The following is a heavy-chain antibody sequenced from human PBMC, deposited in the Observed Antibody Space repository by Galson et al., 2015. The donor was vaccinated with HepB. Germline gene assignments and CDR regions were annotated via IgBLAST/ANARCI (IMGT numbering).Heavy chain of an antibody. Sequence: SLRLSCAASGFTFSSYGMHWVRQAPGKGLEWVAFMQYDGSNKYYADSVKGRFTISRDNSKNTLYLQLNSLRAEDTAVYYCAKDRLRYYFESSGGGDYWGQGTLVTVSS. V-gene: IGHV3-30*02. CDR1: GFTFSSYG. D-gene: IGHD3-22*01. CDR2: MQYDGSNK. J-gene: IGHJ4*02. CDR3: AKDRLRYYFESSGGGDY.